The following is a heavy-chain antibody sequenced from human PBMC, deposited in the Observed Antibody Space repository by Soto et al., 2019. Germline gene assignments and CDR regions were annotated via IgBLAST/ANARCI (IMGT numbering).Heavy chain of an antibody. CDR1: GGSIGSYY. Sequence: SETLSLTCTVSGGSIGSYYWSWIRQPPRKGLGWIGYIYYSGSTNYNPSLKSRVTISVDTSKNQFSLKLSSVTAADTAVYYCARGALGTTVTTNWFDPWGQGTLVTVSS. CDR3: ARGALGTTVTTNWFDP. V-gene: IGHV4-59*01. D-gene: IGHD4-17*01. J-gene: IGHJ5*02. CDR2: IYYSGST.